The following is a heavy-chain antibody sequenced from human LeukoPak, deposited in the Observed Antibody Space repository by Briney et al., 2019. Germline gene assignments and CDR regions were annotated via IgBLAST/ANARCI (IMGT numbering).Heavy chain of an antibody. CDR1: GFTFGNYA. CDR3: AKGYYTTGWSGGLINY. D-gene: IGHD1-1*01. V-gene: IGHV3-43*02. Sequence: GGSLRLSCAASGFTFGNYAMHWVRQAPGKGLEWVSLISGDGGTTYYADSVKGRFTISRDNSKKSLYLQMNSLRTEDTALYYCAKGYYTTGWSGGLINYWGQGTLVTVSS. J-gene: IGHJ4*02. CDR2: ISGDGGTT.